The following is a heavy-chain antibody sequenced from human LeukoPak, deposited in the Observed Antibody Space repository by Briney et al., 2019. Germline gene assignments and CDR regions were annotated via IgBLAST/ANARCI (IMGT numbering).Heavy chain of an antibody. CDR1: GFTVSSNY. Sequence: GGSLRLSCAASGFTVSSNYMSWVRQAPGKGPEWVSVIYSGGSTYYADSVKGRFTISRDNSKTTLYLQMNSLRAEDTAVYYCARARAAAGIGGLVGYYYYGMDVWGKGTTVTVSS. V-gene: IGHV3-53*01. CDR3: ARARAAAGIGGLVGYYYYGMDV. J-gene: IGHJ6*04. CDR2: IYSGGST. D-gene: IGHD6-13*01.